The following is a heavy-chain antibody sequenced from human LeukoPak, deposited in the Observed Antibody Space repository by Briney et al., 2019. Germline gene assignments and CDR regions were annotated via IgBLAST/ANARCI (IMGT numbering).Heavy chain of an antibody. CDR1: GFNFNNYA. CDR3: AKMSGHSSRWPYDY. Sequence: PGGSLRLSCAASGFNFNNYAMTWVRQAPGKGLEWVSSISGSGGSTYYADSVKGRFTISRDNSKNTVYLQMNSLRAEDTAIYYCAKMSGHSSRWPYDYWGQGTLVTVSS. D-gene: IGHD6-13*01. CDR2: ISGSGGST. J-gene: IGHJ4*02. V-gene: IGHV3-23*01.